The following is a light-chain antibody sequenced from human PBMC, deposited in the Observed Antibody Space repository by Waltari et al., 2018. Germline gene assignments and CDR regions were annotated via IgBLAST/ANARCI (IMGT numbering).Light chain of an antibody. J-gene: IGLJ2*01. CDR1: SPRSNY. CDR2: GKN. V-gene: IGLV3-19*01. Sequence: SSELTQDAAVSVALGQTVRITCKGDSPRSNYAIWYQQKPGQAPVLVIYGKNNRPSGIPDRFSGSSSGNTASLTITGAQAEDEADYYCNSRDSSGNHLVFGGGTKLTVL. CDR3: NSRDSSGNHLV.